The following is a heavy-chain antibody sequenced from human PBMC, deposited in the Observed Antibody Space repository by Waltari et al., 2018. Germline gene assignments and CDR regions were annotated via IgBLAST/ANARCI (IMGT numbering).Heavy chain of an antibody. V-gene: IGHV4-34*01. CDR2: INHSGST. J-gene: IGHJ5*02. D-gene: IGHD3-3*01. CDR1: VGSFSGYY. Sequence: QEQLQQWGAGLLQPSETLSLTCAGYVGSFSGYYWRWIRQPPGQGLESMGEINHSGSTNYNPSLKSRVTISVDTSKNQFSLKLSSVTAADTAVYYCARGTRVLRLLEWLQPSNWFDPWGQGTLVTVSS. CDR3: ARGTRVLRLLEWLQPSNWFDP.